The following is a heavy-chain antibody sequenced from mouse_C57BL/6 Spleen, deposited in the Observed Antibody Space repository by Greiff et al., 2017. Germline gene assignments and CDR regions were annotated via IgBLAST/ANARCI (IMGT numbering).Heavy chain of an antibody. J-gene: IGHJ3*01. CDR3: VRHEGASYEGFAY. Sequence: DVKLVESGGGLVQPKGSLKLSCAASGFSFNTYAMNWVRQAPGKGLEWVARIRSKSNNYATYYADSVKDRFTISRDDSESMLYLQMNNLKTEDTAMYYCVRHEGASYEGFAYWGQGTLVTVSA. CDR2: IRSKSNNYAT. D-gene: IGHD1-1*01. V-gene: IGHV10-1*01. CDR1: GFSFNTYA.